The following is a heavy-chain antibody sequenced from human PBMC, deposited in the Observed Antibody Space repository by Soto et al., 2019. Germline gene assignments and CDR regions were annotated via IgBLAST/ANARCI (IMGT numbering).Heavy chain of an antibody. J-gene: IGHJ4*02. Sequence: SETLSLTCAVYGGSFSGYYWSWIRQPPGKGLEWIGEINHSGSTNYNPSLKSRVTISVDTSKNQFSLKLSSVTAADTAVYYCARGPTYYDSSGYYYWGQGTLVTVSS. CDR1: GGSFSGYY. D-gene: IGHD3-22*01. CDR3: ARGPTYYDSSGYYY. CDR2: INHSGST. V-gene: IGHV4-34*01.